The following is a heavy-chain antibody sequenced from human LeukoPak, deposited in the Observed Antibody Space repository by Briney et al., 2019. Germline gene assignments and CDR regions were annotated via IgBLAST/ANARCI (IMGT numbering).Heavy chain of an antibody. CDR1: GXSFTNYA. J-gene: IGHJ4*02. Sequence: GGSLRLSCAASGXSFTNYAVTWVRQAPGKGLEWVSAISGSGGSTFYPDSVKGRFTISRDNSKNTLYLQINSLRAEDTAVYYCAKTLVGATSGPDYYFDSWGQGTLVTVSS. CDR3: AKTLVGATSGPDYYFDS. D-gene: IGHD1-26*01. V-gene: IGHV3-23*01. CDR2: ISGSGGST.